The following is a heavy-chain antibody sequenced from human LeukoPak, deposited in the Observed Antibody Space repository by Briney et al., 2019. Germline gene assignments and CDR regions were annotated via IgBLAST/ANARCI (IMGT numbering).Heavy chain of an antibody. J-gene: IGHJ3*02. CDR3: AKPGGSGSYYWAFDI. V-gene: IGHV3-9*01. CDR2: ISWNSGSI. Sequence: GGSLRLSCAASGFSFSRHWMHWVRQAPGKGLEWVSGISWNSGSIGYADSVKGRFTISRDNAKNSLYLQMNSLRAEDTALYYCAKPGGSGSYYWAFDIWGQGTMVTVSS. CDR1: GFSFSRHW. D-gene: IGHD1-26*01.